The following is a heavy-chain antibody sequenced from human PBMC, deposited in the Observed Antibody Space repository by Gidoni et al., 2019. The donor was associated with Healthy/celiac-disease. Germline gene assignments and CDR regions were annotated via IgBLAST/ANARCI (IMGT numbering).Heavy chain of an antibody. CDR1: GYTFTSYG. D-gene: IGHD3-22*01. V-gene: IGHV1-18*01. CDR2: ISAYNGNK. J-gene: IGHJ3*02. Sequence: QVQLVQSGAEVKKPGASVKVSCKASGYTFTSYGISWVRQAPGQGLEWMGWISAYNGNKNYAKKLQGRVTMTTDTSTSTAYMELRSLRSDDTAVYYCARAGGEYYYDSSSSWAFDIWGQGTMVTVSS. CDR3: ARAGGEYYYDSSSSWAFDI.